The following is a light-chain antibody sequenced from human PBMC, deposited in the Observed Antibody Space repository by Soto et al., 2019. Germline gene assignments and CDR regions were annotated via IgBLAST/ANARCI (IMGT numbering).Light chain of an antibody. J-gene: IGKJ3*01. CDR3: QQSYSTLFT. CDR1: QSITTY. Sequence: DIQMTQSPSSPSASVGDRVTITCRASQSITTYLNWYQQKPGKAPKLLIYAASTLHSGVPSRFSGSGSGTDFTLTISSLQPEDFATYFCQQSYSTLFTFGPGTKVDIK. V-gene: IGKV1-39*01. CDR2: AAS.